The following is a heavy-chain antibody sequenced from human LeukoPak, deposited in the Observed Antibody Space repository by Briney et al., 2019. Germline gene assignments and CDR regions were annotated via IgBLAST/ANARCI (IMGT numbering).Heavy chain of an antibody. J-gene: IGHJ4*02. CDR1: GFTFNRNA. V-gene: IGHV3-23*01. CDR3: VRRGDESSGWGDHDY. CDR2: IGGSGDKT. Sequence: PGGSLRLSCAASGFTFNRNAISWVRQAPGKGLEWVSTIGGSGDKTFYADSVKGRFTISRDNPKNMLHLQMSSLTGEDTALYYCVRRGDESSGWGDHDYWGQGALATVSS. D-gene: IGHD6-19*01.